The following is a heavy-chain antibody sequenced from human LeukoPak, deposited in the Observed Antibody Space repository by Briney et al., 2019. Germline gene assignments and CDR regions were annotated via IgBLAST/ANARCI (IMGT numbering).Heavy chain of an antibody. V-gene: IGHV3-21*01. D-gene: IGHD3-10*02. J-gene: IGHJ6*04. CDR1: GFTFTTYS. CDR2: IHSRSTYI. Sequence: GGSLRLSCTASGFTFTTYSMNWLRQAPGKGLEWVSSIHSRSTYIYYADSVRGRFTVSRDNSKNTLYLQMNSLRAEDTAVYYCAELGITMIGGVWGKGTTVTISS. CDR3: AELGITMIGGV.